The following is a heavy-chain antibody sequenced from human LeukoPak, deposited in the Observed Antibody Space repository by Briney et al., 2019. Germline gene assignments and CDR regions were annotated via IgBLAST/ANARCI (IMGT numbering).Heavy chain of an antibody. D-gene: IGHD2-15*01. CDR1: GASITTPGYY. CDR3: ARGSSGARFDY. Sequence: PSQTLSLTCTVSGASITTPGYYWSWIRQPAGKGLEWIGRIYTGGSSNYNPSLKSRVTMSVDTSKNQFSLKLTSVTAADTAVYYCARGSSGARFDYWGQGTLVTVSS. J-gene: IGHJ4*02. CDR2: IYTGGSS. V-gene: IGHV4-61*02.